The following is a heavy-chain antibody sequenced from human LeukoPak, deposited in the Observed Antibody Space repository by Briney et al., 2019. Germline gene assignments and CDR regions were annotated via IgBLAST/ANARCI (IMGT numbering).Heavy chain of an antibody. CDR2: INHNSGGT. CDR3: ARGGSSGWSPRTYFDY. D-gene: IGHD6-19*01. Sequence: ASVRVSCKASGYTFTGYYMHWVPQAPGQGLEWMGRINHNSGGTNYAQKFQGRVTMTRDTSISTAYMELSRRRSDDTAVYYCARGGSSGWSPRTYFDYWGQGTLVTVSS. CDR1: GYTFTGYY. J-gene: IGHJ4*02. V-gene: IGHV1-2*06.